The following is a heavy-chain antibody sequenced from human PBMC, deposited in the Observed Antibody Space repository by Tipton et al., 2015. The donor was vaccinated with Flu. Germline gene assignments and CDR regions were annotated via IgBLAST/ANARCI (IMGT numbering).Heavy chain of an antibody. CDR3: ARDRADYYDSSVYWVYYSYYGMNV. CDR2: ISAYNGNT. V-gene: IGHV1-18*01. J-gene: IGHJ6*02. Sequence: VQLVQSGAEVKKPGASVKVSCKASGYTFTSYGISWVRQAPGQGLEWMGWISAYNGNTNYAQKLQGRVTMTTDTSTSTAYMELRSLISDDTAVFYCARDRADYYDSSVYWVYYSYYGMNVWGQGTTVPVSS. D-gene: IGHD3-22*01. CDR1: GYTFTSYG.